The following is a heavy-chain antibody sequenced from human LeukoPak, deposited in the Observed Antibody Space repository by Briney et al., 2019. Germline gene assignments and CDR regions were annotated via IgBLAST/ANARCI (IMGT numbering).Heavy chain of an antibody. D-gene: IGHD1-26*01. CDR2: IWYDGSNK. CDR1: GSTFSSYG. V-gene: IGHV3-30*02. Sequence: PGGSLRLSCAASGSTFSSYGMHWVRQAPGKGLEWVAFIWYDGSNKYYADSVKGRFTISRDNSKNTLYLQMNSLRAEDTAVYYCAKVPKWELPYYYYYYMDVWGKGTTVTVSS. J-gene: IGHJ6*03. CDR3: AKVPKWELPYYYYYYMDV.